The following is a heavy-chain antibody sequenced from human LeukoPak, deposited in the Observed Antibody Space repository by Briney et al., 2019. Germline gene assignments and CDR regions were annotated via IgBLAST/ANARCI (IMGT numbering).Heavy chain of an antibody. Sequence: GASVKVSCKASGGTFNSYAISWVRQAPGQGLEWMGGIIPMFESANYAQKFQGRVTITADKSTSTAYMELSSLRSEDTAVYYCASRYTAMVTRYYYYYMDVWGKGTTVTVSS. CDR2: IIPMFESA. D-gene: IGHD5-18*01. V-gene: IGHV1-69*06. J-gene: IGHJ6*03. CDR3: ASRYTAMVTRYYYYYMDV. CDR1: GGTFNSYA.